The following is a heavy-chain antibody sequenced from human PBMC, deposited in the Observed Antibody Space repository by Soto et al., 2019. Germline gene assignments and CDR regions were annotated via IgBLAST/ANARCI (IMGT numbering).Heavy chain of an antibody. D-gene: IGHD6-13*01. J-gene: IGHJ4*02. CDR3: ARGGIAAAGTSFDY. CDR1: GFTFSSYD. CDR2: IGTAGDT. Sequence: EVQLVESGGGLVQPGGSLRLSCAASGFTFSSYDMHWVRQATGKGLEWVSAIGTAGDTYYPGSVKGRFTISRENAKNSLYLQMNSLRAGDTAVYYCARGGIAAAGTSFDYWGQGTLVTGSS. V-gene: IGHV3-13*01.